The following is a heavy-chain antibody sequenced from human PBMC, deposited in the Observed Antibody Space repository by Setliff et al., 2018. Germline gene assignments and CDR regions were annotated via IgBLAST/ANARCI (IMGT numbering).Heavy chain of an antibody. CDR1: GGSISSSSYY. J-gene: IGHJ6*03. Sequence: SETLSLTCTVSGGSISSSSYYWGWIRQPPGKGLEWIGSIYYSGSTYYNPSLKSRVTISVDTSKNQFSLKLSSVTAADTAVYYCARTLYDYDILTGPGYYYMDVWGKGTTVTVSS. D-gene: IGHD3-9*01. V-gene: IGHV4-39*07. CDR2: IYYSGST. CDR3: ARTLYDYDILTGPGYYYMDV.